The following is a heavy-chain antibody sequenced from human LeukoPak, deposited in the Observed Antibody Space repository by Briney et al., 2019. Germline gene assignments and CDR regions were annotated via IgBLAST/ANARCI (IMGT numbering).Heavy chain of an antibody. J-gene: IGHJ4*02. Sequence: GGSLRLFCLTSGFTLSTNAMSWVRQAPGKGLEWISGISGSGASTYYADSVKGRFTISRDNSKNMLYLQMNSLRAEDTAVYYCAKWKYSNSGIDDYWGQGTLVTVSS. CDR2: ISGSGAST. V-gene: IGHV3-23*01. CDR3: AKWKYSNSGIDDY. D-gene: IGHD6-6*01. CDR1: GFTLSTNA.